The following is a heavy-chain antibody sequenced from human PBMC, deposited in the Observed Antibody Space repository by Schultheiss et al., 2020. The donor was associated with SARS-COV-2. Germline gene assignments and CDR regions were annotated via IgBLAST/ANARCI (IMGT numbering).Heavy chain of an antibody. V-gene: IGHV4-59*12. CDR1: GGSISSSY. D-gene: IGHD5-18*01. CDR2: ISYSGST. CDR3: ARDLGESYGYDY. J-gene: IGHJ4*02. Sequence: SETLSLTCTVSGGSISSSYWSWIRQPPGKGLEWIGYISYSGSTNYNPSLKSRVTISVDTSKNQFSLKLSSVTAADTAVYYCARDLGESYGYDYWGQGTLVTVSS.